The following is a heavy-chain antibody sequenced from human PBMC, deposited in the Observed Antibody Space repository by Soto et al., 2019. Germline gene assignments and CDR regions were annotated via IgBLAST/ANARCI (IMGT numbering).Heavy chain of an antibody. Sequence: EVQVLDSGGGLVQPGGSLRLSFADSGFTFNNYAMNWVRQAPGKGLEWVATISGTGGSTYYADSVKGRFTISRDNSKNTLYLQMNSLRVEDTAVYYCAKDRLGGNFDYWGQGTQVTVSS. CDR2: ISGTGGST. CDR1: GFTFNNYA. J-gene: IGHJ4*02. CDR3: AKDRLGGNFDY. V-gene: IGHV3-23*01.